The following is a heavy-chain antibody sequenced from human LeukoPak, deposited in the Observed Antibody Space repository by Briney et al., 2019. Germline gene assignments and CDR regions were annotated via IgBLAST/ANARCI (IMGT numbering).Heavy chain of an antibody. V-gene: IGHV3-21*01. CDR2: ISSSSYI. Sequence: GGSLRLSCAASGFTFSTYSMNWVRQAPGKGLEWVSSISSSSYIYYADSVKGRFTISRDNAKKSVYLQINSLRAEDTAVYYCARGSIAAAGYYYYMDVWGKGTTVTISS. D-gene: IGHD6-13*01. CDR1: GFTFSTYS. J-gene: IGHJ6*03. CDR3: ARGSIAAAGYYYYMDV.